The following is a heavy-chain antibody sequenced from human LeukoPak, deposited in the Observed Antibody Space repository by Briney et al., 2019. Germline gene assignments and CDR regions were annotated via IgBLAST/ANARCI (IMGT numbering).Heavy chain of an antibody. CDR2: ISGSGSTI. CDR1: GFTFSAYS. D-gene: IGHD5-18*01. V-gene: IGHV3-48*02. J-gene: IGHJ4*02. Sequence: PGGSLRLSCAASGFTFSAYSMTWVRQAPGKGLEWISYISGSGSTIYYADSVKGRFTSSRDNAKNSLYLQMRSLRDEDTAVYYCAPYCISPASYATVTYWGPGTLVTVSS. CDR3: APYCISPASYATVTY.